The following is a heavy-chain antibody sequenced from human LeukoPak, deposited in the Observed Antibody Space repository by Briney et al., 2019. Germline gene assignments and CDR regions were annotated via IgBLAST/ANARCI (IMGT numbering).Heavy chain of an antibody. CDR3: AKDTQPRHGYNSGLHY. D-gene: IGHD5-24*01. CDR1: GFTFTTYW. V-gene: IGHV3-7*03. Sequence: GESLRLSCAASGFTFTTYWLGWVRQPPGKGLEWVANIKQDGTEKYYVDSVKGRFTISRDNAKNSLYLQMNSMRVEDTALYYCAKDTQPRHGYNSGLHYWGQGTLVTVSS. J-gene: IGHJ4*02. CDR2: IKQDGTEK.